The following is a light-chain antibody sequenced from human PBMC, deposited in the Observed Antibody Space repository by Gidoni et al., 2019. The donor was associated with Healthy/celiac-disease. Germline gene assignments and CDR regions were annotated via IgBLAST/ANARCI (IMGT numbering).Light chain of an antibody. Sequence: QSVLTQPPSVSGAPGQRVTISCTGSSPNIGAGYDVHWYQQLPGTAPKLLIYGNSNRPSGVPYRFSGSKSGTSASLAITGLQAEDEADYYCQSYDSSLSGSWVFGGGTKLTVL. J-gene: IGLJ3*02. CDR2: GNS. V-gene: IGLV1-40*01. CDR1: SPNIGAGYD. CDR3: QSYDSSLSGSWV.